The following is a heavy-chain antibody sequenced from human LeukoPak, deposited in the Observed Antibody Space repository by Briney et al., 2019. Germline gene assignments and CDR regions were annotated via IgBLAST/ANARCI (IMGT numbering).Heavy chain of an antibody. V-gene: IGHV3-30-3*01. CDR3: ASSRGGYSGYDFDY. J-gene: IGHJ4*02. Sequence: TGGSLRLSCAASGFTFSSYAMHWVRQAPGKGLEWVAVISYDGSNKYYADSVKGRFTISRDNSKNTLYLQMNSLRAEDTAVYYCASSRGGYSGYDFDYWGQGTLVTVSS. D-gene: IGHD5-12*01. CDR1: GFTFSSYA. CDR2: ISYDGSNK.